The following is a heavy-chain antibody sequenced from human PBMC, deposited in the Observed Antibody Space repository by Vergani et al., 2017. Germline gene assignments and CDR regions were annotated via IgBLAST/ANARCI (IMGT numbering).Heavy chain of an antibody. V-gene: IGHV3-7*01. CDR3: ARISGGSAPYLHY. CDR2: IKRDGTDT. J-gene: IGHJ1*01. Sequence: EVHLEESGGGLVQPGGSLRLSCAASGFTFGDYYMAWIRLAPGKGLDWVASIKRDGTDTFYVDSVKGRITISRDNAKPTLYLQINSLRDEDRGVYYCARISGGSAPYLHYWGQGTLVTVAS. D-gene: IGHD2-15*01. CDR1: GFTFGDYY.